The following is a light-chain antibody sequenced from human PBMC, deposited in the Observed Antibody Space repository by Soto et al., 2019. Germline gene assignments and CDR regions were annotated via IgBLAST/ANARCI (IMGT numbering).Light chain of an antibody. CDR1: SSDVGGYNY. Sequence: QAALTQPLSASGSPGQSVTFSCTGTSSDVGGYNYVSWYQQHPGKAPKLMIYEVSKRPSGVPDRFSGSKSGNTASLTVSGLQAEDEADYYCTSYAPSNNFFYVFGTGTEVTVL. CDR2: EVS. CDR3: TSYAPSNNFFYV. J-gene: IGLJ1*01. V-gene: IGLV2-8*01.